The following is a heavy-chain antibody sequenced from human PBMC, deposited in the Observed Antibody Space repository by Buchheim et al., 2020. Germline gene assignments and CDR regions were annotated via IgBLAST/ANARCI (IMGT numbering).Heavy chain of an antibody. CDR3: ARERYYDILTGYYLPYYYYGMDV. D-gene: IGHD3-9*01. CDR1: GFTFSSYS. V-gene: IGHV3-48*04. CDR2: ISSSSSTI. Sequence: EVQLVESGGGLVQPGGSLRLSCAASGFTFSSYSMNWVRQAPGKGLEWVSYISSSSSTIYYADSVKGRFTISRDNAKNPLYLQMNSLRAEDTAVYYCARERYYDILTGYYLPYYYYGMDVWGQGTT. J-gene: IGHJ6*02.